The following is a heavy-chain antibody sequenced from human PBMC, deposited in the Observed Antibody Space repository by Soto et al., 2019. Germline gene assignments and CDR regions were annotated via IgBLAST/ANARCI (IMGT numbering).Heavy chain of an antibody. CDR3: AREAPYCTSATCPKFYDMDV. D-gene: IGHD2-2*01. J-gene: IGHJ6*02. CDR1: GGTFGRYA. V-gene: IGHV1-69*13. CDR2: IIPILNSP. Sequence: GAAVKVSCKASGGTFGRYAITWVRRAPGQGLEWLGGIIPILNSPAYAQKFQARVVITADEVTNTAYMELNSLRFDDTAVYYCAREAPYCTSATCPKFYDMDVWGQGTTVTVSS.